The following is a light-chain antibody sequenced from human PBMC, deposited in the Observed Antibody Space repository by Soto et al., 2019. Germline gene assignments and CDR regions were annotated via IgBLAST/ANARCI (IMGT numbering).Light chain of an antibody. J-gene: IGKJ5*01. Sequence: EIVLTQSPGTLSVSPGDRVTLSSRASQSVDINLAWYQQRAGQAPRLLVYGASTKATDMPGRFSGSGSGTDFTLTISRLEPEDFAVYYCQQYGSSPGITFGQGTRLEIK. V-gene: IGKV3-20*01. CDR3: QQYGSSPGIT. CDR2: GAS. CDR1: QSVDIN.